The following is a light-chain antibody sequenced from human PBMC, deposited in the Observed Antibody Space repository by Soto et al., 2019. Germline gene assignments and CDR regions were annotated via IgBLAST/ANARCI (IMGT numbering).Light chain of an antibody. Sequence: EIVLTQSPGTLSLSPGERATLSCRASQSVSSSYLAWYQQKPGQAPRLLIYGASSRATGIPDRFSGSGSGTDFTLTISRREPEDLEVYYCQQYGSSPWTFGQGTKVEIK. J-gene: IGKJ1*01. CDR3: QQYGSSPWT. CDR2: GAS. CDR1: QSVSSSY. V-gene: IGKV3-20*01.